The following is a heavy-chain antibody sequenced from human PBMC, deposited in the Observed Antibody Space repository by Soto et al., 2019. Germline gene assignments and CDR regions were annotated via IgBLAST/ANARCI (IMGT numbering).Heavy chain of an antibody. Sequence: VQLVESGGALVQPGGSLRLSCAASGFTFSIYSMNWVRQAPGKGLEWVSYLSSSSGTIHYAESVKGRFTISRDNAKNLQFLQMSSLRDEDTAVYYCAREPRTAVGATGLFDYWGQGTLVTVSS. CDR3: AREPRTAVGATGLFDY. V-gene: IGHV3-48*02. CDR1: GFTFSIYS. J-gene: IGHJ4*02. CDR2: LSSSSGTI. D-gene: IGHD1-26*01.